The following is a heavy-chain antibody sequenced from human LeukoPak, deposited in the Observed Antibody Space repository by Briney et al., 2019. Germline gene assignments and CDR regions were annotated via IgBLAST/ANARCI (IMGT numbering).Heavy chain of an antibody. Sequence: GESLKISCEGSGYRFSDYWIGWVRQMPDKGLEWMGIIYIVDSDTRCSPSFQGQVTISADKSISTAYLQWSSLRASDTAMYYCARLVPSYDSNGYFDYWGQGTLVTVSS. CDR1: GYRFSDYW. V-gene: IGHV5-51*01. CDR3: ARLVPSYDSNGYFDY. CDR2: IYIVDSDT. D-gene: IGHD3-22*01. J-gene: IGHJ4*02.